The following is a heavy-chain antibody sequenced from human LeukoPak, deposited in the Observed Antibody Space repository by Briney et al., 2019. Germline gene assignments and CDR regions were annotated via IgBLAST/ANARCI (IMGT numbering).Heavy chain of an antibody. CDR2: IWSNGSNK. J-gene: IGHJ4*02. CDR1: GFTFSYYA. V-gene: IGHV3-33*01. CDR3: ARELFSSGSCPDG. D-gene: IGHD3-10*01. Sequence: GGSLRLSCSASGFTFSYYAIHWVRQAPGKGLEWVALIWSNGSNKYYADSVKGRITISRDNSKNTVYLQMNSLRAEDTAVYYCARELFSSGSCPDGWGQGTLVTVSS.